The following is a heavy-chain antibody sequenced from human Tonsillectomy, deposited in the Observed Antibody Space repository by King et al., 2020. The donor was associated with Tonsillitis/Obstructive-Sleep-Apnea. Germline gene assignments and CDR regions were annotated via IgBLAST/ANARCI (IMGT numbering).Heavy chain of an antibody. CDR3: ARTGPGWLRLRPGERWFDP. D-gene: IGHD5-12*01. J-gene: IGHJ5*02. Sequence: VQLQQWGAGLLKPSETLSLTCAVYGGSFSGYYWSWIRQPPGKGLEWIGEINHSGSTNYNPSLKSRVTISVDTSKDQFSLKLGSVTAADTAVYSCARTGPGWLRLRPGERWFDPWGQGTLVTVSS. CDR2: INHSGST. CDR1: GGSFSGYY. V-gene: IGHV4-34*01.